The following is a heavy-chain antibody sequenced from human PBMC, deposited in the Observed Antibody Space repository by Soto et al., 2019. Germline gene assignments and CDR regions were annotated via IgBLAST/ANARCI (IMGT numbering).Heavy chain of an antibody. Sequence: SVKVSCKASGFTFTSSAVQWVRQARGQRLEWIGWIVVGSGNTNYAQKFQERVTITRDMSTSTAYMELSSLRSEDTAVYYCAAAGIYGSGSYYYYGMDVWGQGTTVTVYS. D-gene: IGHD3-10*01. V-gene: IGHV1-58*01. CDR3: AAAGIYGSGSYYYYGMDV. J-gene: IGHJ6*01. CDR1: GFTFTSSA. CDR2: IVVGSGNT.